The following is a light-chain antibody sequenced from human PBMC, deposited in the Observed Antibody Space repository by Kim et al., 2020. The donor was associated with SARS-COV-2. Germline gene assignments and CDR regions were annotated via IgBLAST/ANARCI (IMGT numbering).Light chain of an antibody. J-gene: IGKJ4*01. V-gene: IGKV3-11*01. CDR3: QQRSDWPLT. CDR2: DAS. Sequence: LSPGGSATLSCRASQSVSSYLAWYQQKPGQAPRLLIYDASNRATGIPARFSGSGSGTDFSLTISSLETEDFAVYYCQQRSDWPLTFGGGTKVDIK. CDR1: QSVSSY.